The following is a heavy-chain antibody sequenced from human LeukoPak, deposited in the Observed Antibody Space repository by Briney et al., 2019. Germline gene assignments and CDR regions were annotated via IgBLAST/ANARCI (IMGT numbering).Heavy chain of an antibody. V-gene: IGHV4-61*02. CDR2: IYTSGST. J-gene: IGHJ6*03. CDR1: GGSLSSGSYY. D-gene: IGHD2-2*01. CDR3: AREGCSSTCCYRLYYYYYMDV. Sequence: PSQTLSLTCTVSGGSLSSGSYYWGWIRQPAGKGLEWIGRIYTSGSTNYNPSLKSRVTISVDTSKNQFSLKLSSVTAADTAVYYCAREGCSSTCCYRLYYYYYMDVWGKGTTVTVSS.